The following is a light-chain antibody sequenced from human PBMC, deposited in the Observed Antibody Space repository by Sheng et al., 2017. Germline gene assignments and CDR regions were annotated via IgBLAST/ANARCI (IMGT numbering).Light chain of an antibody. CDR1: PSISSY. V-gene: IGKV3-11*01. Sequence: EIVLTQSPATLSLSPGERATLSCRASPSISSYLAWYQQKPGQAPRLLIYDASNRATGIPARFSGSGSGTDFTLTISSLEPEDFAVYYCQQRSNWLLTFGGGTKV. CDR3: QQRSNWLLT. CDR2: DAS. J-gene: IGKJ4*01.